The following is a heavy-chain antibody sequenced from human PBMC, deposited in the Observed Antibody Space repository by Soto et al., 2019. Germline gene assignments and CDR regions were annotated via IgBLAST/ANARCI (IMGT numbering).Heavy chain of an antibody. CDR2: INPNSGGT. J-gene: IGHJ4*02. Sequence: ASVKVSCKASGYTFSDYYIHWVRQAPGQGLEWMGWINPNSGGTKYAPKFQGGVTMTRDTSITTAYMELSRLRSGDTAVYYCAKEPATAKPEGVDFWGRLPLGAVCS. D-gene: IGHD1-1*01. CDR1: GYTFSDYY. V-gene: IGHV1-2*02. CDR3: AKEPATAKPEGVDF.